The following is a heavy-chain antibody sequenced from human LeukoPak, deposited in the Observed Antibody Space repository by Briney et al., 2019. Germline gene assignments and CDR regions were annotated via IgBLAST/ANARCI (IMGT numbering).Heavy chain of an antibody. J-gene: IGHJ3*02. D-gene: IGHD3-22*01. Sequence: GGSLRLSCAASGFTFSSYAMNWVRQAPGKGLEWVSVIYSGGSTYYADSVKGRFTISRDNSKNTLYLQMNSLRAEDTAVYYCARDLRDSSGYYAFDIWGQGTMVTVSS. V-gene: IGHV3-66*01. CDR1: GFTFSSYA. CDR3: ARDLRDSSGYYAFDI. CDR2: IYSGGST.